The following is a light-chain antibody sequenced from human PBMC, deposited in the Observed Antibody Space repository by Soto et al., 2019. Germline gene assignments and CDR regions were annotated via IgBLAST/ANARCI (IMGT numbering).Light chain of an antibody. J-gene: IGKJ1*01. V-gene: IGKV4-1*01. CDR1: QSVLYSSNNKNY. CDR3: QQYYSTPPWT. Sequence: DIVMTQYSDSLAVSLGETATITCKSSQSVLYSSNNKNYLAWYQQKPGQPPKLLIYWAPTRESGVADRFSGSGSGTDFTLTISSLQAEDVAVYYCQQYYSTPPWTFGQGTKVDIK. CDR2: WAP.